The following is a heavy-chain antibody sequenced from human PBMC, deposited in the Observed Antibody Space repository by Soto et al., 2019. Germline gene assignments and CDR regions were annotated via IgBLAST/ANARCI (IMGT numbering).Heavy chain of an antibody. D-gene: IGHD3-10*01. CDR1: GGSVSSGDYF. J-gene: IGHJ6*04. V-gene: IGHV4-61*08. CDR2: IYYSGST. CDR3: ARSPNYYYYGFDV. Sequence: SETLSLTCTVSGGSVSSGDYFWSWLRQSPGKRLEWIAYIYYSGSTNYNPSLKSRATISVDTSKSQVSLTLTSMTAADAALYYCARSPNYYYYGFDVWGKGTEFSVAS.